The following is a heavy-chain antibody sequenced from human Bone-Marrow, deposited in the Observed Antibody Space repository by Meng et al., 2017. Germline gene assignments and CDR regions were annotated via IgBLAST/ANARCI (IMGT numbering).Heavy chain of an antibody. CDR2: INHSGST. V-gene: IGHV4-39*07. CDR3: ARRVCSSTSCYGGYFDY. CDR1: GGSISSGSYY. J-gene: IGHJ4*02. Sequence: SEALSLTCTVSGGSISSGSYYWSWIRQPPGKGLEWIGEINHSGSTNYNPSLKSRVTISVDTSKNQFSLKLSSVTAADTAVYYCARRVCSSTSCYGGYFDYWGQGTLVTVSS. D-gene: IGHD2-2*01.